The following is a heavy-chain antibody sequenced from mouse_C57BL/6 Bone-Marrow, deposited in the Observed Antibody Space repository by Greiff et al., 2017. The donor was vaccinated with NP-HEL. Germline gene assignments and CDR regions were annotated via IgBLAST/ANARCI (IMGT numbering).Heavy chain of an antibody. CDR2: IWSDGST. D-gene: IGHD2-4*01. CDR3: ARQGGYDYDYAMDY. V-gene: IGHV2-6-1*01. Sequence: VMLVESGPGLVAPSQSLSITCTVSGFSLTSYGVHWVRQPPGKGLEWLVVIWSDGSTTYNSALKSRLSISKDNSKSQVFLKMNSLQTDDTAMYYCARQGGYDYDYAMDYWGQGTSVTVSS. CDR1: GFSLTSYG. J-gene: IGHJ4*01.